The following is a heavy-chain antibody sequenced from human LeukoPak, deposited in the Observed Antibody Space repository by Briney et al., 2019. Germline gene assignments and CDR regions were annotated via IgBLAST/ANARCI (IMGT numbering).Heavy chain of an antibody. V-gene: IGHV4-61*02. CDR3: ATAQIAARRYVDY. CDR2: ISTSGHT. CDR1: VGSISIGTYY. D-gene: IGHD6-25*01. J-gene: IGHJ4*02. Sequence: PSETLSHTSTDSVGSISIGTYYASSIRQPAGKGLEPIVLISTSGHTNYNPSLNSPATISVDTSKHQISLKLSSVTAPHPAVSYRATAQIAARRYVDYWGQGTLVTVSS.